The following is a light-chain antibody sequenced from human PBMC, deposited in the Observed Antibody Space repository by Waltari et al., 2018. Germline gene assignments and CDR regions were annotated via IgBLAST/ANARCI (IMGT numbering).Light chain of an antibody. CDR2: AAS. Sequence: IRMTQSPSSFSASTGDSVTITCRASQGISSYLAWYQQKPGKAPKVLIYAASTLQSGVPSRFSGSGSGTDFTLTISCLQSEDFAIYYCQQYYSYPLTFGGGTRVEIK. CDR1: QGISSY. CDR3: QQYYSYPLT. J-gene: IGKJ4*01. V-gene: IGKV1-8*01.